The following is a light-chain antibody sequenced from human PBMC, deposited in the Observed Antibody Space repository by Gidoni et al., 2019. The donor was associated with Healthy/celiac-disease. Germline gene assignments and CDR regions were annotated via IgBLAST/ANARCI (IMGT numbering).Light chain of an antibody. J-gene: IGKJ2*03. CDR1: QSISSY. CDR2: AAS. CDR3: QQSYSTPYG. V-gene: IGKV1-39*01. Sequence: DIQMTQSPSSLSASVGDRVPITCRASQSISSYLNWYQQKPGKAPKLLIYAASSLQSGVPSRFSGSGSGTDFTLTISSLQPEDFATYYCQQSYSTPYGFGQGTKLEIK.